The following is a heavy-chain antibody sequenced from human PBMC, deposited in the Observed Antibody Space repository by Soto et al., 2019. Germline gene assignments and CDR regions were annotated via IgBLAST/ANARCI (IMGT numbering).Heavy chain of an antibody. CDR3: ARGGVSTRTFDY. Sequence: GESLKISCNGSRYNFAVYWIAWVRQMPGKGLELMGIIYPSDSDTRYRPSFQGQVTISADKSISSAYLQWSSLRASDTAMYYCARGGVSTRTFDYWGQGTPVTVSS. CDR1: RYNFAVYW. J-gene: IGHJ4*02. V-gene: IGHV5-51*01. CDR2: IYPSDSDT. D-gene: IGHD3-3*01.